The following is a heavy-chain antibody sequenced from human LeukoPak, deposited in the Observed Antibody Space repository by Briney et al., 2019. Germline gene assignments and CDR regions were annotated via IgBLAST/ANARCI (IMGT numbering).Heavy chain of an antibody. CDR2: ISSSSRYYI. CDR3: ARGPYYYDSGGFYHY. D-gene: IGHD3-22*01. V-gene: IGHV3-21*01. Sequence: PGGSLRLSCVASGFSFTSYSMNWVRQAPGKGLEGGSSISSSSRYYINYADSVKGRFKISKTNDKNSLYLQMNSLRAEDTAVYYCARGPYYYDSGGFYHYWGQGTLVTVSS. CDR1: GFSFTSYS. J-gene: IGHJ4*02.